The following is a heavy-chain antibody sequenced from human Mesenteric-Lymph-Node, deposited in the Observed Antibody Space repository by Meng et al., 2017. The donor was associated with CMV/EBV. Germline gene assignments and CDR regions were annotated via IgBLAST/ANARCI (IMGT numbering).Heavy chain of an antibody. Sequence: GGSLRLSCAASGFTFSSYWKSWVRQAPGKGLEWVANIKQDGSEKYYVDSVKGRFTISRDNAKNPLYLQMNSLSAEDTAVYYCSRVRGGYCSSTSCPPGYYYGMDVWGQGTTVTVSS. V-gene: IGHV3-7*01. CDR3: SRVRGGYCSSTSCPPGYYYGMDV. CDR1: GFTFSSYW. J-gene: IGHJ6*02. D-gene: IGHD2-2*01. CDR2: IKQDGSEK.